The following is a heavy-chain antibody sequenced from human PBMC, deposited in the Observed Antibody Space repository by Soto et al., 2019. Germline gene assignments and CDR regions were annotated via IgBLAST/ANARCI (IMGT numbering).Heavy chain of an antibody. CDR2: IKQDGSEK. D-gene: IGHD2-2*01. V-gene: IGHV3-7*01. Sequence: EVQLVESGGGLVQPGGSLRLSSAASGFTFSSYWMSWVRQAPGKGLEWVANIKQDGSEKYYVDSVKGRFTISRDNAKNSLYLQMNSLRAEDTAVYYCARGRGCSTGCHNFDYWGQGTLVTVSS. CDR3: ARGRGCSTGCHNFDY. CDR1: GFTFSSYW. J-gene: IGHJ4*02.